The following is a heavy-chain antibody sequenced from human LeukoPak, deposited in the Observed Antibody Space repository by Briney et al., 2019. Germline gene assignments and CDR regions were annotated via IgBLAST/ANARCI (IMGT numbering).Heavy chain of an antibody. Sequence: SVKVSCKASGGTFSSYAISWVRQAPGQGLEWMGGIVPIFGTANHAQKFQGRVTFTADESTSTAYMELSSLRSEDTAVYYCARDVGYCSSTSCYGYSNFPFDYWGQGTLVTVSS. CDR2: IVPIFGTA. CDR1: GGTFSSYA. V-gene: IGHV1-69*01. D-gene: IGHD2-2*01. CDR3: ARDVGYCSSTSCYGYSNFPFDY. J-gene: IGHJ4*02.